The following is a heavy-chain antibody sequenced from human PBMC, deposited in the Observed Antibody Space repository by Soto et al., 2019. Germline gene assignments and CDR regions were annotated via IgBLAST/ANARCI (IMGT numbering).Heavy chain of an antibody. Sequence: PGGSLRLSCAASGFTFSTYSMNWVRQAPGKGLEWVSSISDSSSYIYYADSVKGRFTISRDNSKNTLYLQMNSLRAEDTAVYYCAKENWYDTSSYYSYNYGMDVWGQGTTVTVSS. CDR3: AKENWYDTSSYYSYNYGMDV. V-gene: IGHV3-21*04. J-gene: IGHJ6*02. D-gene: IGHD3-22*01. CDR1: GFTFSTYS. CDR2: ISDSSSYI.